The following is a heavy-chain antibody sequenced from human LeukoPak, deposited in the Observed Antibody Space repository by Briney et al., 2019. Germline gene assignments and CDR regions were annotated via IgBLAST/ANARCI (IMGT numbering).Heavy chain of an antibody. CDR2: INLNSGGT. D-gene: IGHD3-22*01. Sequence: ASVKVSCKASGYTFTGYYMHWVRQAPGQGLEWMGWINLNSGGTNYAQKFQGRVTMTRDTSISTAYMELSRLRSDDTAVYYCARVYYDSSGYYYIEADYWGQGTLVTVSS. V-gene: IGHV1-2*02. J-gene: IGHJ4*02. CDR3: ARVYYDSSGYYYIEADY. CDR1: GYTFTGYY.